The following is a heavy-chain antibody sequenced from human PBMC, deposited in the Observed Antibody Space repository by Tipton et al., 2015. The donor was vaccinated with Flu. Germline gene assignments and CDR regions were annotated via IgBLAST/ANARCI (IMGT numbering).Heavy chain of an antibody. CDR2: ISYDGSNK. CDR1: GFTFSSYA. J-gene: IGHJ6*02. D-gene: IGHD3-22*01. CDR3: ARGGGYDSSGYPSYYYGMDV. V-gene: IGHV3-30-3*01. Sequence: AVSGFTFSSYAMHWVRQAPGKGLEWVAVISYDGSNKYYADSVKGRFTISRDNSKNTLYLQMNSLRAEDTAVYYCARGGGYDSSGYPSYYYGMDVWRQGTTVTVSS.